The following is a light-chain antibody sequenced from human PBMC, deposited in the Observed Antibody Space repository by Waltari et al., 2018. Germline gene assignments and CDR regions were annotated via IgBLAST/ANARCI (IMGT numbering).Light chain of an antibody. CDR2: KAS. J-gene: IGKJ2*01. CDR1: QDINTW. CDR3: QQYNNWPLYT. V-gene: IGKV1-5*03. Sequence: DIHMTQSPSTLSASIGDTVTITCRARQDINTWLAWYQQRPGKAPNLLIYKASYLESGVPSRFSGSGSGTEFTLTISSLQPDDFVVYYCQQYNNWPLYTFGQGTKLEI.